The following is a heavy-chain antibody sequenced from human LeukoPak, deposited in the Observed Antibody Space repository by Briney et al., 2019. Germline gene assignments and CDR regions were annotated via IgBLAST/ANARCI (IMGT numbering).Heavy chain of an antibody. CDR3: ARVVGGVGLDY. J-gene: IGHJ4*02. V-gene: IGHV4-59*01. Sequence: PSETLSLTCTVSGGSISGYYCTWIRQPPGEALEYIGCIYYIGSTNYNPSLNSRVTISVDTSKNQFALKLSSVTAADTAVYYCARVVGGVGLDYWGQGTLVTVSS. CDR1: GGSISGYY. D-gene: IGHD3-16*01. CDR2: IYYIGST.